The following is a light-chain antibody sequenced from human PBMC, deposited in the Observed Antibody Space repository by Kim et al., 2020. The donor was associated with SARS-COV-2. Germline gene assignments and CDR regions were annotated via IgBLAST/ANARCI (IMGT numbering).Light chain of an antibody. CDR2: QDS. CDR1: KLGDKY. J-gene: IGLJ2*01. Sequence: SSSLPPPPSFSVSPGQTASIACSGDKLGDKYACWYQQKPGQAPVLVIYQDSKRPSGIPERFSGSNSGNTATLTISGTQAMDEADYYCQAWDSRRVVFGGG. V-gene: IGLV3-1*01. CDR3: QAWDSRRVV.